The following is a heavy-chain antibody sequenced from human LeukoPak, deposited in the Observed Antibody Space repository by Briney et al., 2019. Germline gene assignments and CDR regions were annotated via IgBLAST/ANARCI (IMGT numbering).Heavy chain of an antibody. V-gene: IGHV3-23*01. D-gene: IGHD6-19*01. Sequence: GGPLRLLCGACGFPLRSYAVIGVREAPGKALECVLAICCSGGSIYYADSEKGRFTIPRDNFKNTLYLQMNSLRAKDTAVYYCAGLFRSQREKKYSSGWYGEYFQHWGQGTLVTVSS. J-gene: IGHJ1*01. CDR2: ICCSGGSI. CDR1: GFPLRSYA. CDR3: AGLFRSQREKKYSSGWYGEYFQH.